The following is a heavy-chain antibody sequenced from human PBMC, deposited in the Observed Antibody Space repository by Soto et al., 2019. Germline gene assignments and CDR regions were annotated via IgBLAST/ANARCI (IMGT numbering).Heavy chain of an antibody. Sequence: PWQTLSLTCAISVDSVSSNSAAWNWIRQSPSRGLEWLGRTYYRSKWYNDYAVSVKSRITINPDTSKNQFSLQLNSVTPEDTAVYYCARDRATIFGVVIVDYWGQGTLVTVSS. D-gene: IGHD3-3*01. V-gene: IGHV6-1*01. CDR1: VDSVSSNSAA. J-gene: IGHJ4*02. CDR3: ARDRATIFGVVIVDY. CDR2: TYYRSKWYN.